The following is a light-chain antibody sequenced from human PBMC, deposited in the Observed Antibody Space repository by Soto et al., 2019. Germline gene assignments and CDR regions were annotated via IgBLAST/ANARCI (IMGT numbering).Light chain of an antibody. Sequence: QSALTQPASVSGSPGQSITISCTGTSSDVGGYNHVSWYQQHPGKAPKLIISEVNNRPSGISNRFSGSKSGNTASLTISGLQAEDEADYHCSSYTTSSTLLYVFGTGTKLTVL. J-gene: IGLJ1*01. CDR1: SSDVGGYNH. CDR2: EVN. V-gene: IGLV2-14*01. CDR3: SSYTTSSTLLYV.